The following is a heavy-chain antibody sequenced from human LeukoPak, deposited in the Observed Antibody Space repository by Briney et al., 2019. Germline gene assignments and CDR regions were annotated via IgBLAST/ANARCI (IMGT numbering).Heavy chain of an antibody. CDR1: GFNFNNYD. CDR3: ARGWGGHGRSWGALDF. D-gene: IGHD3-16*01. J-gene: IGHJ4*02. CDR2: IGTVADT. Sequence: GGSLRLSCAASGFNFNNYDFHWVRHVAGKRLEWVAGIGTVADTFYPDSVMGRFTNSRENAKNSFYLQMNSLRAGDTAVYYCARGWGGHGRSWGALDFWGQGILVTVSS. V-gene: IGHV3-13*01.